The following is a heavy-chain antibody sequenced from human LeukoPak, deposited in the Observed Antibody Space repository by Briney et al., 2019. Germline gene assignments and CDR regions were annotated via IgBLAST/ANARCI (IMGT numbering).Heavy chain of an antibody. CDR3: AKVPSISRWFDP. CDR1: GFTFSSYG. Sequence: GGSLRLSCAASGFTFSSYGMHWVRQAPGKGLEWVAFIRNDGIDKYHADSVKGRFTISRDNSKNTLYLQMNSLRAEDTAVYYCAKVPSISRWFDPWGQGTLVTVSS. CDR2: IRNDGIDK. D-gene: IGHD3-3*01. J-gene: IGHJ5*02. V-gene: IGHV3-30*02.